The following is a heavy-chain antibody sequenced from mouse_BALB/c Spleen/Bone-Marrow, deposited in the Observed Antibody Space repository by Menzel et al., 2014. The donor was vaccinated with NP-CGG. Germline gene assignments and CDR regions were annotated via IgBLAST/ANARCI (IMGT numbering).Heavy chain of an antibody. V-gene: IGHV1-69*02. CDR3: ARALGDGYYYAMDY. J-gene: IGHJ4*01. CDR1: GYTFTSYW. Sequence: SGAELVKPGAPVKLSCKASGYTFTSYWMNWVEQRPGRGLEWIGRIDPSDSETHYNQKFKDKATLTVDKSSSTAYIQLSSLTSEDSAVYYCARALGDGYYYAMDYWGQGTSVTVSS. D-gene: IGHD2-3*01. CDR2: IDPSDSET.